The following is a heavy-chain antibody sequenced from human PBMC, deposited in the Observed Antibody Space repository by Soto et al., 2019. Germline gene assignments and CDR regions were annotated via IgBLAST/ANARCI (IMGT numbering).Heavy chain of an antibody. CDR3: VHPRSTVMIPPT. CDR2: IRSKTDGATP. Sequence: GGSLRLSCAASGFTFSNAWMSWVRQAPGKGLEWVGRIRSKTDGATPDYAAPVKGRFTISRDDSENTLYLQMSSLRAEDTAVYYCVHPRSTVMIPPTWGQGTLVTVSS. CDR1: GFTFSNAW. V-gene: IGHV3-15*01. D-gene: IGHD4-17*01. J-gene: IGHJ5*02.